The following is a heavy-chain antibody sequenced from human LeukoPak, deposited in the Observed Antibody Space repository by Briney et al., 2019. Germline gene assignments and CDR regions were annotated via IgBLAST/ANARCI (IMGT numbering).Heavy chain of an antibody. J-gene: IGHJ4*02. CDR1: GFTFSSYD. CDR3: ARSFTDNFFFEN. Sequence: GGSLRLSCATSGFTFSSYDIHWVRQAPGKRLEWVAIISYDGSNKYYADSVKGRFTISRDNSKNTLYLQMNSLRAEDTAVYYCARSFTDNFFFENWGQGTLVTVSS. CDR2: ISYDGSNK. V-gene: IGHV3-30*14. D-gene: IGHD1-1*01.